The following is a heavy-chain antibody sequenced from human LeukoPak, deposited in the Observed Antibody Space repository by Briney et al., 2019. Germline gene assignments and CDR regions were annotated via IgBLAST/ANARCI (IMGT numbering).Heavy chain of an antibody. CDR1: GGSISSGGYY. J-gene: IGHJ6*03. CDR2: IYHSGST. Sequence: SETLSLTCTVSGGSISSGGYYWSWIRQPPGKGLEWIGYIYHSGSTYYNPSLKSRVTISVDRSKNQFSLKLSSVTAADMAVYYCARLYSSSSHYYYYMDVWGKGTTVTVSS. V-gene: IGHV4-30-2*01. CDR3: ARLYSSSSHYYYYMDV. D-gene: IGHD6-6*01.